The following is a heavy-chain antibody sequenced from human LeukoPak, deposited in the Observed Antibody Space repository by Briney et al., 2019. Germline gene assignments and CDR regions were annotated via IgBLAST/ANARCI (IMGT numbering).Heavy chain of an antibody. D-gene: IGHD6-19*01. CDR1: GFTFSSYG. J-gene: IGHJ3*02. CDR3: ASQYSSGWLMNAFDI. V-gene: IGHV3-30*02. Sequence: GGSLRLSCAASGFTFSSYGMHWVRQAPGKGLEWVAFIRYDGSNKYYADSVKGRFTISRDNSKNTLYLQMNSLRAEDTAVYYCASQYSSGWLMNAFDIWGQGTMVTVSS. CDR2: IRYDGSNK.